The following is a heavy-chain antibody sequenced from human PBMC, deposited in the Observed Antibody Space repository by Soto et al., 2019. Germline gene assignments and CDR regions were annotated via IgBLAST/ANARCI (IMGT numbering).Heavy chain of an antibody. D-gene: IGHD5-12*01. CDR1: GFTFSSYG. J-gene: IGHJ4*02. CDR3: ARFKDGYNFYFEY. CDR2: IWYDGSNK. V-gene: IGHV3-33*01. Sequence: GGSLRLSCAASGFTFSSYGMYWVRQAPGKGLEWVAVIWYDGSNKYYADSVKGRFTISRDNSKNTLYLQMNSLRAEDTAVYYCARFKDGYNFYFEYWGQGTLVTVSS.